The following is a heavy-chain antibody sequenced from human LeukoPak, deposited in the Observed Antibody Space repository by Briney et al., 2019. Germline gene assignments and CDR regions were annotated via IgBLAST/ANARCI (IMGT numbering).Heavy chain of an antibody. CDR3: ARWYCSSTSCYAGAFDM. J-gene: IGHJ3*02. CDR1: GYTFTNYG. Sequence: ASVKVSCKASGYTFTNYGISWVRQDPGQGLEWMGWISPYNDYTNYAQKLQGRVTMTTDTSTSTGYMELRSLRSDDTAVYYCARWYCSSTSCYAGAFDMWGQGTMVTVSS. D-gene: IGHD2-2*01. CDR2: ISPYNDYT. V-gene: IGHV1-18*04.